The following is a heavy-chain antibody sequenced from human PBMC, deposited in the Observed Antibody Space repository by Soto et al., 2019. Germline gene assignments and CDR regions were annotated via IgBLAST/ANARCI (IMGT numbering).Heavy chain of an antibody. CDR2: ISYDGSKK. CDR1: GFTFSSYG. J-gene: IGHJ4*02. Sequence: QVQLVESGGGVVQPGRSLRLSCAASGFTFSSYGMHWVRQAPGKGLEWVAVISYDGSKKYYADSVKGRFTISRDTSKNTLYLQMSSLSAEDTAGYYCAKSVVAVGRSYYWGQGTLVTLSS. D-gene: IGHD6-19*01. V-gene: IGHV3-30*18. CDR3: AKSVVAVGRSYY.